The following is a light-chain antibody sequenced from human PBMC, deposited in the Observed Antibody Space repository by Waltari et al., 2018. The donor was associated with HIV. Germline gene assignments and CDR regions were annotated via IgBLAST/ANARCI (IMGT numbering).Light chain of an antibody. Sequence: QSVLTQPPSASGTPGQRVTISCSGSSSNIGSNYVYWYQQLPGTAPKLLSYRNNPRPSGVPGRLSGSKSGTSASLAISGLRSEDEADYYCAAWDDSLSGLVFGGGTKLTVL. J-gene: IGLJ3*02. CDR2: RNN. V-gene: IGLV1-47*01. CDR3: AAWDDSLSGLV. CDR1: SSNIGSNY.